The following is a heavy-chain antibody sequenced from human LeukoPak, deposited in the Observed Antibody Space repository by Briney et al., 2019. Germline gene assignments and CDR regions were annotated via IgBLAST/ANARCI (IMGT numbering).Heavy chain of an antibody. J-gene: IGHJ4*02. CDR2: IYSSGSN. CDR3: AREPTSGREPTSGRPLDY. Sequence: KPSETLSLTCTVSGGSISGYFWSWIRQPAGKGLEWIGRIYSSGSNNYNPSLKSRVTMSLDTSKNHSSLNLSSVTAADTAVYYCAREPTSGREPTSGRPLDYWGQGTLVTVSS. D-gene: IGHD5-12*01. CDR1: GGSISGYF. V-gene: IGHV4-4*07.